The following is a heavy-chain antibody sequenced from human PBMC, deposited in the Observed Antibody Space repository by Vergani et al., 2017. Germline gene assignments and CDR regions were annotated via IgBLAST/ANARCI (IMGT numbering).Heavy chain of an antibody. D-gene: IGHD3-22*01. J-gene: IGHJ6*03. CDR3: ASSYDSSGYYVSNYMDV. V-gene: IGHV4-4*07. Sequence: QVQLPESGPGLVKPSETLSLTCTVSGGSISSYYWSWIRQPAGKGLEWIGRIYTSGSTNYNPSLKSRVTMSVDTSKNQFSLKLSSVTAADTAVYYCASSYDSSGYYVSNYMDVWGKGTTVTVSS. CDR2: IYTSGST. CDR1: GGSISSYY.